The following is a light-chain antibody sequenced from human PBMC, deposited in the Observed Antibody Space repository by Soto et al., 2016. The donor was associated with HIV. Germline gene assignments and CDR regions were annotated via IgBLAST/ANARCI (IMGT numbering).Light chain of an antibody. CDR2: EDK. Sequence: SYELTQPPSVSVSPGQTAGIPCSGDKLGDKYVCWYQQKPGQSPVLLIYEDKKRPSGIPERFSGSNSGNTATLTISGTQTMDEADYYCQAWDSGRVFGGGTKLTVL. V-gene: IGLV3-1*01. CDR3: QAWDSGRV. CDR1: KLGDKY. J-gene: IGLJ3*02.